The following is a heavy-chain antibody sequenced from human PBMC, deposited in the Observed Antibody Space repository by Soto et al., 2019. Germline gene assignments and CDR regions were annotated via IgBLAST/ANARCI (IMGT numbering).Heavy chain of an antibody. Sequence: QVQLQESGPGLVKPSGTLSLTCAVAGGSFTSNNWCTWVRQPPGQGLEWIGEIYRTGSTNYNPSLKSRVTISLDKSENQSSLKVTSLTAEDTAVYYCASRDPGTSVDYWGQGTLVTVSS. J-gene: IGHJ4*02. CDR1: GGSFTSNNW. CDR3: ASRDPGTSVDY. CDR2: IYRTGST. D-gene: IGHD1-7*01. V-gene: IGHV4-4*02.